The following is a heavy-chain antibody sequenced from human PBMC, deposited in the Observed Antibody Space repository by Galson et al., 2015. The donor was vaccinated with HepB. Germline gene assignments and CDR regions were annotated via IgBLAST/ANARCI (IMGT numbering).Heavy chain of an antibody. V-gene: IGHV3-21*01. J-gene: IGHJ4*02. CDR3: VRDPPLGTPLDY. CDR1: GFTFSSYN. Sequence: SLRLSCAASGFTFSSYNMNWVRQAPGKGLEWVSSISSSSNYIYYPDSVKGRFTISRDDAQNSLYLQMNSLRAEDAAVYYCVRDPPLGTPLDYWGQGTLVTVSS. CDR2: ISSSSNYI. D-gene: IGHD7-27*01.